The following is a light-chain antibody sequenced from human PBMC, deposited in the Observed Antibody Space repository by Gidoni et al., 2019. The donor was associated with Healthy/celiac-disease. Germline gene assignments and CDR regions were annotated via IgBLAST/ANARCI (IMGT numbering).Light chain of an antibody. Sequence: EIVLTQSPATLSLSPGERATLSCRASQSVSSSYLAWYQQKPGQAPRLLIYGASSRATVIPDRFSCSGSGTDFTLTIRRLEPEDFAVYYCQQYGSSPPWTFGQGTKVEIK. CDR2: GAS. CDR3: QQYGSSPPWT. CDR1: QSVSSSY. J-gene: IGKJ1*01. V-gene: IGKV3-20*01.